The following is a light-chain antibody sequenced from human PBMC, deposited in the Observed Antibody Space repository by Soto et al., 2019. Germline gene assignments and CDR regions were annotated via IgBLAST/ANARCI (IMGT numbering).Light chain of an antibody. J-gene: IGKJ4*01. CDR2: GAS. CDR3: QQYGSSPPLT. CDR1: PSVSSSY. V-gene: IGKV3-20*01. Sequence: EIVLTQSPGTLSWSPGERATLSCSASPSVSSSYLAWYQQKPGQAPRLLIYGASSRATGIPDRFSGSGSGTDFTLTISRLEPEDFAVYYCQQYGSSPPLTFGGGTKVEIK.